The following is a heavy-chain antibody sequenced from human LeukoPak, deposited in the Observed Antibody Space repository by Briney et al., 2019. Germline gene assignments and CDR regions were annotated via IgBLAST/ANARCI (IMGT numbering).Heavy chain of an antibody. J-gene: IGHJ4*02. CDR1: GFTFDTYS. D-gene: IGHD3-9*01. CDR3: ARVPGATWLEDY. CDR2: ISSSSSHI. Sequence: GGSLRLSCAASGFTFDTYSMNWVRQAPGKGLEWVSSISSSSSHIYYADSVKGRFTISRDNAKNSLYLQMNSLRAEDTAVYYCARVPGATWLEDYWGQGTLVTVSS. V-gene: IGHV3-21*01.